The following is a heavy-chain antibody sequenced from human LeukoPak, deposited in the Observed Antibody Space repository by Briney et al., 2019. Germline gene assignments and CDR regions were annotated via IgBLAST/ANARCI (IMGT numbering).Heavy chain of an antibody. Sequence: GESLQISCKGSGYSFTSYWIGWVRQLPGKGLEWMGIIYPGDSDTRYSPSFQGQVTISADKSISTAYLQWSSLKASDTAMYYCARTIPSYYYYMDVWGKGTTVTVSS. V-gene: IGHV5-51*01. J-gene: IGHJ6*03. CDR2: IYPGDSDT. CDR3: ARTIPSYYYYMDV. CDR1: GYSFTSYW. D-gene: IGHD3-3*01.